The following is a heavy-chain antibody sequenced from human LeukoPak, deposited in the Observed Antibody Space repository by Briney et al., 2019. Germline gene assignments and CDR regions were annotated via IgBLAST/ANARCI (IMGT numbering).Heavy chain of an antibody. V-gene: IGHV3-7*03. Sequence: GGSLRLSCSASGFTFSNYWMTWVRQAPGKGLQWVASLNQAGSEKYYVDSVKGRFTISRDNAQKSLYLEMKSLSVKDTAVYYCARAVTSTEGYWGQGTLVTVSS. J-gene: IGHJ4*02. CDR3: ARAVTSTEGY. CDR2: LNQAGSEK. CDR1: GFTFSNYW.